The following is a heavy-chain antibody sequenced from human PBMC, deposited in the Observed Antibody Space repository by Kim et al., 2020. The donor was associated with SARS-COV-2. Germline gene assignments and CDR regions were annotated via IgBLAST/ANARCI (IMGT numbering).Heavy chain of an antibody. CDR2: IDRNGNT. CDR1: GFTFSNYW. V-gene: IGHV3-74*01. Sequence: GGSLRLSCTASGFTFSNYWMHWIRQAPGKGPVWVSRIDRNGNTVYADSVEGRFTISRDNAKDTLYLQMNSLTVEDTAVYYCARDSDGYIKPRWGQGTLVT. D-gene: IGHD3-22*01. J-gene: IGHJ1*01. CDR3: ARDSDGYIKPR.